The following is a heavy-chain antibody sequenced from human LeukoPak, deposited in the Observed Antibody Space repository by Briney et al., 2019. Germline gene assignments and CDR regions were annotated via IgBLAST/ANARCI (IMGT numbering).Heavy chain of an antibody. J-gene: IGHJ4*02. CDR2: ISWNSGSI. CDR3: AKDNRRHYTSGPNPDSLH. V-gene: IGHV3-9*01. D-gene: IGHD6-19*01. Sequence: GGSLRLSCVASGFTFTDHPMHWVRQPPGKGLEWVSGISWNSGSIDYADSVKGRFTISRDNAKNSLYLQMNSLRVEDTAFYYCAKDNRRHYTSGPNPDSLHWGQGALVTVSS. CDR1: GFTFTDHP.